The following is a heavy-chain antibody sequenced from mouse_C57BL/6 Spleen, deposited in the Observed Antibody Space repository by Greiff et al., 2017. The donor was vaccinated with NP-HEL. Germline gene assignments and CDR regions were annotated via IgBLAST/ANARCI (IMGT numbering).Heavy chain of an antibody. V-gene: IGHV5-17*01. Sequence: EVKLMESGGGLVKPGGSLKLSCAASGFTFSDYGMHWVRQAPEKGLEWVAYISSGSSTIYYADTVKGRFTISRDNAKNTLFLQMTSLRSEDTAMYYCARRGYYGSGGYYAMDYWGQGTSVTVSS. CDR2: ISSGSSTI. CDR3: ARRGYYGSGGYYAMDY. CDR1: GFTFSDYG. D-gene: IGHD1-1*01. J-gene: IGHJ4*01.